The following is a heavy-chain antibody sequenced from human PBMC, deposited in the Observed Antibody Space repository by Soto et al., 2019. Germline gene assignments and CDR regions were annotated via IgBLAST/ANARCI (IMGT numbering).Heavy chain of an antibody. CDR2: IIPILGIA. CDR3: ASQQFGELLSFDY. J-gene: IGHJ4*02. CDR1: GGTFSSYT. V-gene: IGHV1-69*02. D-gene: IGHD3-10*01. Sequence: ASVKVSCKASGGTFSSYTISWVRQAPGQGLEWMGRIIPILGIANHAQKFQGRVTITADKSTSTAYMELSSLSSEDTAVYYCASQQFGELLSFDYWGQGTLVTSPQ.